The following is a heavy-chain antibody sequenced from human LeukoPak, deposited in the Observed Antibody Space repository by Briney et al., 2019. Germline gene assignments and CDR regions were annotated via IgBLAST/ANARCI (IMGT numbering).Heavy chain of an antibody. CDR2: ISGSGGST. CDR3: AKMGAGARVSVDAFDI. Sequence: GGSLRLSCAASGFTFSSYAMSWVRQAPGERLEWVSAISGSGGSTYYADSVKGRFTISRDNSKKTLYLQMNSLRAEDTAVYYCAKMGAGARVSVDAFDIWGQGTMVTVSS. V-gene: IGHV3-23*01. D-gene: IGHD5-18*01. CDR1: GFTFSSYA. J-gene: IGHJ3*02.